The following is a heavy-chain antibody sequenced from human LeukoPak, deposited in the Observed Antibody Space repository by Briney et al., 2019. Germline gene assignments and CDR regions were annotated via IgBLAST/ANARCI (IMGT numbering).Heavy chain of an antibody. V-gene: IGHV4-39*01. D-gene: IGHD1-26*01. CDR2: IHYTGIT. J-gene: IGHJ4*02. CDR1: GGSISTATHY. CDR3: ARQLSGTYQWTFDY. Sequence: SETLSLTCTVSGGSISTATHYWAWIRQPPGEGLXXXGTIHYTGITYSNPSLKSRVTISVDTSKNQFSLHLGSVTAADTAVYHCARQLSGTYQWTFDYWGQGTLVPVSS.